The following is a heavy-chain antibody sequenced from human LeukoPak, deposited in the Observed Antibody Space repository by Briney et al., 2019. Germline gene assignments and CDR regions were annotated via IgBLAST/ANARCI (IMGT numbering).Heavy chain of an antibody. J-gene: IGHJ4*02. CDR1: GFTFHNYG. CDR3: ARHDFWSGLKGGDY. V-gene: IGHV3-20*04. Sequence: GGSLTLSCAACGFTFHNYGMRGVREVRGKGVEWVCSINGNGDSTAYGDCVRGRFTLSRDNAKISLHLQMNSLRVEDTAFYYCARHDFWSGLKGGDYWGQGTLVTVSS. D-gene: IGHD3-3*01. CDR2: INGNGDST.